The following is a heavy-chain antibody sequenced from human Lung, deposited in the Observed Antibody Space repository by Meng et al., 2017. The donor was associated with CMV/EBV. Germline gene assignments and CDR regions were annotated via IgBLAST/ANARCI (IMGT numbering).Heavy chain of an antibody. CDR2: IYWTDDK. CDR1: GFSLSTSGVG. D-gene: IGHD1-14*01. J-gene: IGHJ4*02. V-gene: IGHV2-5*01. CDR3: AHSRNLNTLIY. Sequence: GXXLVXPTQTLTLTCTFSGFSLSTSGVGVGWIRQPPGKALEWLALIYWTDDKRYSPSLKSRLTITKDTSKNQVVLTMTNMDPVDTATYYCAHSRNLNTLIYXGQGXLVTVSS.